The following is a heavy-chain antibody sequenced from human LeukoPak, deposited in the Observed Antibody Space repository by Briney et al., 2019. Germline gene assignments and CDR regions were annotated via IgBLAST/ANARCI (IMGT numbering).Heavy chain of an antibody. Sequence: PGGSLRLSCAASGFTFSSYAMSWVRKAPGKGLEWVSAISGSGGSTYYADSVKGRFTISRDNSKNTLYLQMNSLRAEDTAVYYCARGPPEWEPIFCYFDLWGRGTLVTVSS. V-gene: IGHV3-23*01. D-gene: IGHD1-26*01. J-gene: IGHJ2*01. CDR3: ARGPPEWEPIFCYFDL. CDR2: ISGSGGST. CDR1: GFTFSSYA.